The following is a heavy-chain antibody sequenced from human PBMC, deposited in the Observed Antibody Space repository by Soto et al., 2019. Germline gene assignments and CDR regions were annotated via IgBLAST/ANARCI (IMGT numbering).Heavy chain of an antibody. Sequence: ASVKVSCKASGYNFTRYYIQWVRQAHGHGLEWMGIINPSGGKTIYAQKFQGRVTMTSDTSTSAIYLELSSLTSQDTALYFCARGGDQPPDTYPLFDPWGQGTMVTVSS. D-gene: IGHD2-2*01. J-gene: IGHJ5*02. CDR3: ARGGDQPPDTYPLFDP. V-gene: IGHV1-46*01. CDR2: INPSGGKT. CDR1: GYNFTRYY.